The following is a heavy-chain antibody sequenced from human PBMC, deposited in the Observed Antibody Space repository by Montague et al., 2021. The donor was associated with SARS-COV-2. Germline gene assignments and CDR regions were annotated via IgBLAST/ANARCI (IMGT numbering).Heavy chain of an antibody. D-gene: IGHD6-13*01. V-gene: IGHV3-30*03. CDR1: GFIFSNFG. Sequence: SLRLSCAASGFIFSNFGMHWVRQAPGKGLEWVALISYEGSVQFYADSVKGRFTISRDNSQNTLYLQMSSLRLDDTAVYYCVRGAPNSSNAFDAWGQGTMVTVSS. J-gene: IGHJ3*01. CDR2: ISYEGSVQ. CDR3: VRGAPNSSNAFDA.